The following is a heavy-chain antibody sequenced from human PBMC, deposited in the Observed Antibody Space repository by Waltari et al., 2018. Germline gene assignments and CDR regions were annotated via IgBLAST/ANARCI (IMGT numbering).Heavy chain of an antibody. D-gene: IGHD3-10*01. CDR2: ITHSGST. J-gene: IGHJ5*02. CDR3: ARGLLWFREKFDP. V-gene: IGHV4-34*01. Sequence: QVQLQQWGAGLLKPSETLSLTCAVYGGSFSGYYWSWLRQPPGKGLAWIGEITHSGSTNHTPPLKSRVTISVDTSKNQFSLKLSSVTAADTAVYYCARGLLWFREKFDPWGQGTLVTVSS. CDR1: GGSFSGYY.